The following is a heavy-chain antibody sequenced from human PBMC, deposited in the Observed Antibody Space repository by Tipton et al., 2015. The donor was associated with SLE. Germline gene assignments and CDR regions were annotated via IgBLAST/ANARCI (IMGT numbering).Heavy chain of an antibody. V-gene: IGHV3-30*02. CDR2: IRNDGGDR. J-gene: IGHJ3*02. Sequence: SLRLSCEASGFSFSNYPMHWVRQAPGKGLEWMTYIRNDGGDRYYVDSVKGRFTISRDNPKKTLYLQMNDLRPEDTATYYCAKAGTYYGLDIWGQGTKVTVTA. CDR3: AKAGTYYGLDI. CDR1: GFSFSNYP. D-gene: IGHD3-10*01.